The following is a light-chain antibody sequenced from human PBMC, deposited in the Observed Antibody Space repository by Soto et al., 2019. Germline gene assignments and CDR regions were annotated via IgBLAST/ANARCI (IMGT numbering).Light chain of an antibody. Sequence: AIRMTQSPSSFSASTGDRVTITCRASQGISSYLAWYQQKPGKAPKLLIYAASTLQSGVPSRFSGSGSGTDFTLTISSLQSEDFATYYCQQFNNYPITFGQGTRLEIK. CDR2: AAS. CDR1: QGISSY. CDR3: QQFNNYPIT. J-gene: IGKJ5*01. V-gene: IGKV1-8*01.